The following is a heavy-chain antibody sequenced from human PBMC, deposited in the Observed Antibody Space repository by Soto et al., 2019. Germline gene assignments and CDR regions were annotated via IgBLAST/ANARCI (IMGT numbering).Heavy chain of an antibody. CDR3: ARDRNSYGSSNWFDP. D-gene: IGHD5-18*01. J-gene: IGHJ5*02. CDR1: GGSISSGGYY. V-gene: IGHV4-31*03. Sequence: SSETLSLTCTVSGGSISSGGYYWSWIRQHPGKGLEWIGYIYYSGSTYYNPSLKSRVTISVDTSKNQFSLKLSSVTAADTAVYYCARDRNSYGSSNWFDPWGQGTLVTVSS. CDR2: IYYSGST.